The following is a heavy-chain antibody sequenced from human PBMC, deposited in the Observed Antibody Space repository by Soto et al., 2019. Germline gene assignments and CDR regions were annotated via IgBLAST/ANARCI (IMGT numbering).Heavy chain of an antibody. J-gene: IGHJ6*02. Sequence: LRLSCVTSGLTLAAHGMHWVRQAPGKGLEWVALSWYDGKTFYGDSVKGRFTISRDTSTVFLDMRSLRPDDTAVYFCARVRNNNDKRLDVWGQGTTVTVSS. CDR2: SWYDGKT. CDR3: ARVRNNNDKRLDV. V-gene: IGHV3-33*01. D-gene: IGHD2-8*01. CDR1: GLTLAAHG.